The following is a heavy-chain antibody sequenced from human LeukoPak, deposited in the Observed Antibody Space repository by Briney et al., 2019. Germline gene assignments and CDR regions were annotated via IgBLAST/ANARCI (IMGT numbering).Heavy chain of an antibody. V-gene: IGHV1-18*01. CDR2: IYTYNGNT. J-gene: IGHJ5*02. D-gene: IGHD2-2*02. CDR3: ARQSKAYCSSTSCYKGLDP. CDR1: GYTFTNYG. Sequence: ASVKVSCKASGYTFTNYGISWVRQAPGQGLEWMGWIYTYNGNTNYAQNLQGRVTMTTDTSTSTAYMELRSLRSDDTAVYYCARQSKAYCSSTSCYKGLDPWGQGTLVTVSS.